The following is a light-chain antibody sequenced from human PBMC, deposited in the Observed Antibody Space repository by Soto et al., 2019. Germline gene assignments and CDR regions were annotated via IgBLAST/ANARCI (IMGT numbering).Light chain of an antibody. V-gene: IGLV2-14*03. Sequence: QSVLTQPASVSGSPGQSIAISCTGTSIDFDGFTKVSWYQHHPDKAPKLMMYDVTNRPSGVSDRFSGSKSGNTASLTISGLQAEDEADYYCSSFTSSFTYVFGSGTKVTV. J-gene: IGLJ1*01. CDR3: SSFTSSFTYV. CDR1: SIDFDGFTK. CDR2: DVT.